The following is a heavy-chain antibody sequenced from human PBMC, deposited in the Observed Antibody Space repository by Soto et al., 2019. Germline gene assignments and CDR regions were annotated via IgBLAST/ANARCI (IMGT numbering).Heavy chain of an antibody. J-gene: IGHJ4*02. CDR1: GFTFSSYA. Sequence: GGSLRLSCAASGFTFSSYATSWVRQAPGKGLEWVSAISGSGGSTYYADSVKGRFTISRDNSKNTLYLQMNSLRAEDTAVYYCAKPRYCSGGSCYAGFDYWGQGTLVTVSS. CDR3: AKPRYCSGGSCYAGFDY. V-gene: IGHV3-23*01. CDR2: ISGSGGST. D-gene: IGHD2-15*01.